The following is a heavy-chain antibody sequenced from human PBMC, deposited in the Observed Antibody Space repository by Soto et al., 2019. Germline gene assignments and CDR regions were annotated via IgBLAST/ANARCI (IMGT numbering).Heavy chain of an antibody. CDR1: GGSFSGYY. Sequence: QVQLQQWGAGLLKPSETLSLTCAVYGGSFSGYYWSWIRQPPGKGLEWIGEINHSGSTNYNPSLKSRVTISVDTSKNQFSLKLSSVTAADTAVYYCARFERIAARHRGRDYWGQGTLVTVSS. V-gene: IGHV4-34*01. J-gene: IGHJ4*02. CDR3: ARFERIAARHRGRDY. D-gene: IGHD6-6*01. CDR2: INHSGST.